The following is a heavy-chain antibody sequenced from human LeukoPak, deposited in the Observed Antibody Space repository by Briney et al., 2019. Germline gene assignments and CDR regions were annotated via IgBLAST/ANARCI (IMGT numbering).Heavy chain of an antibody. CDR3: ARTLGNYGSGSYDALGI. CDR1: GGSIDSPNW. J-gene: IGHJ3*02. Sequence: SETLSLTCVVSGGSIDSPNWWSWVRQPPGKGLEWIGEIYHSESTNYKPSLQSRGTISVDKSENQFSLRLNSVTAADTAVYYCARTLGNYGSGSYDALGIWGQGTMVTVSS. CDR2: IYHSEST. D-gene: IGHD3-10*01. V-gene: IGHV4-4*02.